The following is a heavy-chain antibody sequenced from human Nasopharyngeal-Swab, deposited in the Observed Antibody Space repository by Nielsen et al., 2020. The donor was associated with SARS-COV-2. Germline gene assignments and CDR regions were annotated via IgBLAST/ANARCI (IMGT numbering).Heavy chain of an antibody. J-gene: IGHJ4*02. Sequence: SETLSLTCTVSGYSISSGYYWGWIRQPPGKGLEWIGSIYHSGSTNYNPSLKSRVTISVDTSKNQFSLKLSSVTAADTAVYYCAAFTSGRRFLNDYWGQGTLVTVSS. CDR2: IYHSGST. CDR3: AAFTSGRRFLNDY. V-gene: IGHV4-38-2*02. CDR1: GYSISSGYY. D-gene: IGHD3-10*01.